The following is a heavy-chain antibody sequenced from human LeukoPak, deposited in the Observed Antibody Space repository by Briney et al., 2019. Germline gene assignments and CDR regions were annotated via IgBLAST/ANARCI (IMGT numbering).Heavy chain of an antibody. CDR3: AKALSGDSGRFAY. CDR2: ISDGGSDT. J-gene: IGHJ4*02. D-gene: IGHD4-17*01. CDR1: GFTFSTYA. Sequence: PGGSLRLSCAASGFTFSTYAMSWVRQAPGKGLAWVSTISDGGSDTHYADSVKGRFTISRDDSKNTLYLQMNSRRAEDTALYYWAKALSGDSGRFAYWGRGTLVTASS. V-gene: IGHV3-23*01.